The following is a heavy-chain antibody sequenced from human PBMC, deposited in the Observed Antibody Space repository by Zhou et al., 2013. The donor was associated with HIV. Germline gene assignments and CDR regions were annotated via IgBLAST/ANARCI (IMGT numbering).Heavy chain of an antibody. J-gene: IGHJ5*02. CDR1: GGTFSSYA. D-gene: IGHD1-1*01. CDR3: ARDLLEHHPNWFDP. CDR2: IIPIFGTA. V-gene: IGHV1-69*05. Sequence: QVQLVQSGAEVKKPGSSVKVSCKASGGTFSSYAISWVRQAPGQGLEWMGGIIPIFGTANYAQKFQGRVTITTDESTSTAYMELSSLRSEDTAVYYCARDLLEHHPNWFDPWGQGTLVTVSS.